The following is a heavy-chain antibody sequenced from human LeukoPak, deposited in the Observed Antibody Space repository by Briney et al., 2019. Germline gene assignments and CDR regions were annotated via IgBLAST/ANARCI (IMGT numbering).Heavy chain of an antibody. CDR1: GYSFSSFW. Sequence: GESLKVSCKGSGYSFSSFWIAWVRQMPGKGLEWMGIIFPGDSDTRYRPSLQGQVTISVDKSIDTAFLQWSSLKASDTAMYYCARRYGAGSLLYFDYWGQGTLVTVSS. CDR3: ARRYGAGSLLYFDY. J-gene: IGHJ4*02. V-gene: IGHV5-51*01. CDR2: IFPGDSDT. D-gene: IGHD4/OR15-4a*01.